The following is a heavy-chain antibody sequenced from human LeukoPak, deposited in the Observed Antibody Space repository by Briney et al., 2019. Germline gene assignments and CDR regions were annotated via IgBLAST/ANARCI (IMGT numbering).Heavy chain of an antibody. CDR3: AHTVTPRYFQF. V-gene: IGHV3-21*01. Sequence: GGSLRLSCAASGFTFSNNSMDWVRQALWKGREWVSFISSSSSYIYYADSVKGRFTISRDNAKNSLYLQMNSLRTEDTALYYCAHTVTPRYFQFWGQGTLVTVSS. J-gene: IGHJ1*01. D-gene: IGHD4-17*01. CDR2: ISSSSSYI. CDR1: GFTFSNNS.